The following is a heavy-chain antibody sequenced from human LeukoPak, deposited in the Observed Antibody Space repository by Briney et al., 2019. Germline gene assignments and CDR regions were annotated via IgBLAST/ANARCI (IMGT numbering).Heavy chain of an antibody. CDR2: ITSSSSYI. CDR1: GFTFSSYE. D-gene: IGHD1-26*01. V-gene: IGHV3-21*01. Sequence: PGGSLRLSCAASGFTFSSYEMNWVRQAPGKGLEWVSSITSSSSYIYYADSVRGRFTISRDNAKNSLYLQINSLRAEDTAVYYCARDPYSGSYVDYYYYYYMDVWGKGTTVTISS. CDR3: ARDPYSGSYVDYYYYYYMDV. J-gene: IGHJ6*03.